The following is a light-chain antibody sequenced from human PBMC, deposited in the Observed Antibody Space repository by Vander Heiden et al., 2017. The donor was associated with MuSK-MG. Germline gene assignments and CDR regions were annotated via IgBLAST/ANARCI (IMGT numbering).Light chain of an antibody. V-gene: IGLV3-1*01. CDR3: QAWDSSTVL. Sequence: SSALTQPPSVSVSPGQPASITCSGDELGDKYVCWYQQKPGQSPVLVIDKDDKRTAGIPERFSGSKAGTTATLTISGTGAMDEDDYSWQAWDSSTVLFGGGTKLTVL. CDR1: ELGDKY. J-gene: IGLJ2*01. CDR2: KDD.